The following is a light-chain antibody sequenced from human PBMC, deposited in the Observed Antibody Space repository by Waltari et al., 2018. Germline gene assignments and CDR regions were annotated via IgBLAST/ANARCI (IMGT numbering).Light chain of an antibody. CDR1: QHINMN. Sequence: IVLTQSPATLSLSPGERATLSCRASQHINMNLAWYQQKPGQAPRLLFYGASTRESGVPARFSGSGSGTEFTLTISSLQSEDFGLYYCQHYNDWPPWTFGQGTRVE. CDR2: GAS. V-gene: IGKV3-15*01. CDR3: QHYNDWPPWT. J-gene: IGKJ1*01.